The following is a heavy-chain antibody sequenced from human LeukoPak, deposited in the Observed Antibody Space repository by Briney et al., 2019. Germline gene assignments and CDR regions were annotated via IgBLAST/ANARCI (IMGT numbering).Heavy chain of an antibody. V-gene: IGHV4-61*02. D-gene: IGHD3-22*01. Sequence: SETLSLTCPVSGGSISSGSYYWSWIRQPAGKGLEWIGRIYTSGSTNYNPSLKSRVTISLDKSKNQFSLKLTSVTAADTAMYYCARVALYDTSAHNYFDYWGQGTLVTVSS. CDR1: GGSISSGSYY. CDR3: ARVALYDTSAHNYFDY. J-gene: IGHJ4*02. CDR2: IYTSGST.